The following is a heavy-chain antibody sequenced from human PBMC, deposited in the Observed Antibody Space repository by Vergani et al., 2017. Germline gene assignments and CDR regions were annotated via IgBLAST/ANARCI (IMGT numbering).Heavy chain of an antibody. CDR3: ARVLAAAGSASFTYYYYGMDV. Sequence: EVQLVESGGGLVQPGGSLRLSCAASGFTVSSNYMSWVRQAPGKGLEWVSVIYSGGSTYYSDSVKGRFTISRHNSKNTLYLQMNSLRAEDTAVYYCARVLAAAGSASFTYYYYGMDVWGQGTTVTVSS. CDR1: GFTVSSNY. J-gene: IGHJ6*02. CDR2: IYSGGST. V-gene: IGHV3-53*04. D-gene: IGHD6-13*01.